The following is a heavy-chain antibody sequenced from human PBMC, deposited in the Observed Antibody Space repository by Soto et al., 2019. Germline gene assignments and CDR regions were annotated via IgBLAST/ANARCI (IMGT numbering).Heavy chain of an antibody. CDR2: IYYSGST. CDR1: GGSISSGGYY. V-gene: IGHV4-31*03. Sequence: PSETLSLTCTVSGGSISSGGYYWSWIRQHPGKGLEWIGYIYYSGSTYYNPSLKSRVTISVDTSKNQFSLKLSSVTAADTAVYYCARTLEVRGVTSWFDPWGQGTLVTVSS. D-gene: IGHD3-10*01. CDR3: ARTLEVRGVTSWFDP. J-gene: IGHJ5*02.